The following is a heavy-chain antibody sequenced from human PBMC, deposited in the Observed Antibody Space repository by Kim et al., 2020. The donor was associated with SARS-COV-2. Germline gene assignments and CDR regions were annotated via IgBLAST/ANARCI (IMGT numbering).Heavy chain of an antibody. D-gene: IGHD2-15*01. CDR1: GYTFTSYY. V-gene: IGHV1-46*01. Sequence: ASVKVSCKASGYTFTSYYMHWVRQAPGQGLEWMGIINPSGGSTSYAQKFQGRVTMTRDTSTSTVYMELSSLRSEDTAVYYCARDPVVVVVAEPPHYGMDVWGQGTTVTVSS. CDR2: INPSGGST. CDR3: ARDPVVVVVAEPPHYGMDV. J-gene: IGHJ6*02.